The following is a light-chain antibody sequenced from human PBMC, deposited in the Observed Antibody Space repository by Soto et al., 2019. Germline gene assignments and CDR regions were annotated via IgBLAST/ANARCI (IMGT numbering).Light chain of an antibody. CDR3: HQYNSYPYT. Sequence: DTQMTQSPSTLSASVGDRVTITCRASQNINNWLAWYQQKPGKVPKLLIYKASSLESGVPSRFSGSGSGTEFTLTISNLQPDDFATYYCHQYNSYPYTFGQGTKLEIK. J-gene: IGKJ2*01. V-gene: IGKV1-5*03. CDR1: QNINNW. CDR2: KAS.